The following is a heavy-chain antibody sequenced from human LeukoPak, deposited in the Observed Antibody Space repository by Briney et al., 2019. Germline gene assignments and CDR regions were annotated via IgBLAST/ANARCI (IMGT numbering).Heavy chain of an antibody. CDR3: AKANRDSYNSGSDY. J-gene: IGHJ4*02. V-gene: IGHV3-9*01. Sequence: GGSLRLSCAASGFTFDDYAMHWVRQAPGKGLEWVSGISWNSGSIGYADSVKGRFTISRDNAKNSLYLQMNSLRAEDTALYYCAKANRDSYNSGSDYWGQGTLVTVSS. D-gene: IGHD5-24*01. CDR2: ISWNSGSI. CDR1: GFTFDDYA.